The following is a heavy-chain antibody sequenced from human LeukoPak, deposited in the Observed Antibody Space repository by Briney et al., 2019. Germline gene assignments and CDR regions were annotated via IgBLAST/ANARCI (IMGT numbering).Heavy chain of an antibody. CDR1: GGSFSDYF. V-gene: IGHV4-34*01. Sequence: PSETLSLTCAVYGGSFSDYFWNWIRQPPGKGLEWIGEINHGGGTNYNPSLKSRVTISVDTSKNQFSLKLSSMTAADTAVYYCARRHPGSIAAHSIDYWGQGTLVTVSS. CDR3: ARRHPGSIAAHSIDY. CDR2: INHGGGT. D-gene: IGHD6-6*01. J-gene: IGHJ4*02.